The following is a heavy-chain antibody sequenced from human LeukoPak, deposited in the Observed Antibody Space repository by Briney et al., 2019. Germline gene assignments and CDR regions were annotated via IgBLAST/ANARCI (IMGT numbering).Heavy chain of an antibody. CDR1: GGSISSSNYY. CDR2: IYYSGST. Sequence: PSETLSLTCTVSGGSISSSNYYWGRIRQPPGKGLEWIGSIYYSGSTYYNPPLKSRVSISVDTSKNQFSLKLSSVTAADTAMYYCATPFFTYYYGSGSRGARYFDCWGQGTLVTVSS. CDR3: ATPFFTYYYGSGSRGARYFDC. J-gene: IGHJ4*02. V-gene: IGHV4-39*07. D-gene: IGHD3-10*01.